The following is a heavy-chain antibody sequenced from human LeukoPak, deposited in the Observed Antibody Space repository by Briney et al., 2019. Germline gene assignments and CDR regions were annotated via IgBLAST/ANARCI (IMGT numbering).Heavy chain of an antibody. D-gene: IGHD6-6*01. V-gene: IGHV4-39*07. CDR3: ARYLTSIAAFDY. CDR2: IYYSGRT. Sequence: SETLSLTCSVSGVSISSSTYYWGWIRQPPGKGLEWIGSIYYSGRTYYNPSLKSRVTISVDTSKSQFSLKLTSVTAADTAVYYCARYLTSIAAFDYWGQGTLVTVSS. CDR1: GVSISSSTYY. J-gene: IGHJ4*02.